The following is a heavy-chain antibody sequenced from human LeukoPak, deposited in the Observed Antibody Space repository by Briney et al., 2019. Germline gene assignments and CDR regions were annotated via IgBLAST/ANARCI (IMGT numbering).Heavy chain of an antibody. CDR2: INHSGST. J-gene: IGHJ4*02. Sequence: SETLSLTCAVYGGSFSGYYWSWIRQPPGKGLEWIGEINHSGSTNYNPSLKSRVTISVDTSKNQFSLKLSSVTAADTAVYYCARGYDFWSGYWFGRYYFDYWGQGTLVTVSS. D-gene: IGHD3-3*01. CDR3: ARGYDFWSGYWFGRYYFDY. CDR1: GGSFSGYY. V-gene: IGHV4-34*01.